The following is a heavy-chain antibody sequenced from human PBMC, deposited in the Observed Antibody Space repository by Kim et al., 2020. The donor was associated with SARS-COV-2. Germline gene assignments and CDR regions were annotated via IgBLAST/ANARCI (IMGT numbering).Heavy chain of an antibody. D-gene: IGHD3-22*01. Sequence: ASVKVSCKASGYTFTGYYMHWVRQAPGQGLEWMGWINPNSGGTNYAQKFQGRVTMTRDTSISTAYMELSRLRSDDTAVYYCARASERSYYYDSRAFDIWGQGTMVTVSS. J-gene: IGHJ3*02. CDR3: ARASERSYYYDSRAFDI. V-gene: IGHV1-2*02. CDR2: INPNSGGT. CDR1: GYTFTGYY.